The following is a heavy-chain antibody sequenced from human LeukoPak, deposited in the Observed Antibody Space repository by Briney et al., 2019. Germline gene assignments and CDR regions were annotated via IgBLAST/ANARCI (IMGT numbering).Heavy chain of an antibody. Sequence: PSETLSLTCTVSGGSISSYYWSWIRQPPGKGLGWIGYIYYSGSTNYNPSLKSRVTISVDTSKNQFSLKLSSVTAADTAVYYCARGDTAMATPYFDYWGQGTLVTVSS. CDR1: GGSISSYY. CDR2: IYYSGST. V-gene: IGHV4-59*01. D-gene: IGHD5-18*01. CDR3: ARGDTAMATPYFDY. J-gene: IGHJ4*02.